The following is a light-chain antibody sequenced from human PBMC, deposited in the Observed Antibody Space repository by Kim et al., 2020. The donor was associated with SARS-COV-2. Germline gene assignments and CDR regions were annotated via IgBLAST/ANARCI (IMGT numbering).Light chain of an antibody. CDR3: QQYYSYPWT. J-gene: IGKJ1*01. Sequence: AIRMTQSPSSFSASTGDRVTITCRASQGISTYLAWYQQKPGKAPKLLIYGASTLPSGVPSRFSGSGSGTDFTLTISCLQSEDFATYYCQQYYSYPWTFGQGTKVDIK. CDR2: GAS. V-gene: IGKV1-8*01. CDR1: QGISTY.